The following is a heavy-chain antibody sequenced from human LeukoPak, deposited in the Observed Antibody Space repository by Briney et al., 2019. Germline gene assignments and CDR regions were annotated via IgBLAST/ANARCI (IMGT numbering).Heavy chain of an antibody. D-gene: IGHD4-17*01. CDR3: ARDIPPDYGDYDDFDY. Sequence: GASVTVSCKASGYTFTSYGISWVRQAPGQGLEWMGWISAYNGNTNYAQKLQGRVTMTTDTSTSTAYMELRSLRSDDTAVYYCARDIPPDYGDYDDFDYWGQGTLVTVSS. V-gene: IGHV1-18*01. J-gene: IGHJ4*02. CDR1: GYTFTSYG. CDR2: ISAYNGNT.